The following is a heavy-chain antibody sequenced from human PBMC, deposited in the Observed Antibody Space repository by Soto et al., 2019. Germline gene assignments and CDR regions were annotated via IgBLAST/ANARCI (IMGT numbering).Heavy chain of an antibody. Sequence: EVQLVEFGGGLVQPGGSLRLSCAASGFTFSSYWMHWVRQAPGKGLVWVSRINSDGSSTSYADSVKGRFTIFRDNAKNTLYLQMNSLSAEDTAVYYCASVLEYSSSSWTYYFDYWGHAPLVTVSS. CDR3: ASVLEYSSSSWTYYFDY. J-gene: IGHJ4*01. CDR1: GFTFSSYW. V-gene: IGHV3-74*01. D-gene: IGHD6-6*01. CDR2: INSDGSST.